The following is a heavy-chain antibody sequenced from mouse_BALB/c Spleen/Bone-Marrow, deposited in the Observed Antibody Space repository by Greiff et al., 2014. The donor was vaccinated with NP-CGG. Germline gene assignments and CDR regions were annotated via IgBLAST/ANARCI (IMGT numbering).Heavy chain of an antibody. Sequence: VQLQQSGPELVKPGTSVKISCKTSGYTFTEYTMHWVKQSHGKSLEWIGGINPNNGGTSYNQKFKGKATLTVDKSSSTAYMELRSLTSKDSAVYYGARSGGRYYFAMNYWGQGTSVTVSS. CDR3: ARSGGRYYFAMNY. J-gene: IGHJ4*01. CDR1: GYTFTEYT. CDR2: INPNNGGT. V-gene: IGHV1-18*01. D-gene: IGHD1-1*01.